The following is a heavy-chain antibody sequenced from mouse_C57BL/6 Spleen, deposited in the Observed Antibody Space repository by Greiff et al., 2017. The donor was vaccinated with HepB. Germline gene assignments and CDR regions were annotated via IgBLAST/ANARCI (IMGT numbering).Heavy chain of an antibody. CDR1: GFTFSSYA. Sequence: EVKLVESGEGLVKPGGSLKLSCAASGFTFSSYAMSWVRQTPEKRLEWVAYISSGGDYIYYADTVKDRFTISRDNARNTLYLQMSSLKSEETAMYYCTRERSGYHAMDYWGQGTSVTVSS. J-gene: IGHJ4*01. CDR2: ISSGGDYI. D-gene: IGHD3-2*02. CDR3: TRERSGYHAMDY. V-gene: IGHV5-9-1*02.